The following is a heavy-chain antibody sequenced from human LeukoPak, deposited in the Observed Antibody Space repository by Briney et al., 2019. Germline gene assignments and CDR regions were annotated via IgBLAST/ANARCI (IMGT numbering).Heavy chain of an antibody. Sequence: GGSLRLSCAASGFTFSDYYMGWIRQAPGKGLEWVSYISSSGSTIYYADSVKGRFTISRDNAKNSLYLQMNSLRAEDTAVYYCARGGAYYDILTGYYNSHLGDYWGQGTLVTVSS. J-gene: IGHJ4*02. V-gene: IGHV3-11*01. D-gene: IGHD3-9*01. CDR2: ISSSGSTI. CDR1: GFTFSDYY. CDR3: ARGGAYYDILTGYYNSHLGDY.